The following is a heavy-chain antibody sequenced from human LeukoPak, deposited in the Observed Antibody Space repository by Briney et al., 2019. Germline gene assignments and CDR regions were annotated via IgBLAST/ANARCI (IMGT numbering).Heavy chain of an antibody. CDR1: GFTFSSYA. CDR3: AKDKVLWFGESFDY. Sequence: GRSLRLSCAASGFTFSSYAMHWVRQAPGKGLGWVAVISYDGSNKYYADSVKGRFTISRDNSKNTLYLQMNSLRAEDTAVYYCAKDKVLWFGESFDYWGQGTLVTVSS. D-gene: IGHD3-10*01. CDR2: ISYDGSNK. V-gene: IGHV3-30-3*01. J-gene: IGHJ4*02.